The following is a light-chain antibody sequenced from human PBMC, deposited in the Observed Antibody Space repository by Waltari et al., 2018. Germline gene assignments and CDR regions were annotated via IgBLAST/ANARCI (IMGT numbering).Light chain of an antibody. CDR2: GAS. CDR3: QQTYSTHLT. Sequence: DIQLTQSPPSPSASVGDIVTITCRASKRISRFLNWYQQKPGKAPKLLNYGASSLQRGVPSRFSGSGSGTDFTLTISSLHPEDFATYYCQQTYSTHLTFGGGTKVEIK. J-gene: IGKJ4*01. V-gene: IGKV1-39*01. CDR1: KRISRF.